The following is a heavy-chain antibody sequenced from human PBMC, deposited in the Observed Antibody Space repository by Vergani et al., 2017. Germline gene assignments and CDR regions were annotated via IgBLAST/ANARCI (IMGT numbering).Heavy chain of an antibody. CDR2: IIPIFGTA. V-gene: IGHV1-69*01. Sequence: QVQLVQSGAEVKKPGASVKVSCKASGYTFTGYYMHWVRQAPGQGLEWMGGIIPIFGTANYAQKFQGRVTITADESTSTAYMELSSLRSEDTAVYYCARGGGYADYWGQGTLVTVSS. J-gene: IGHJ4*02. D-gene: IGHD5-12*01. CDR3: ARGGGYADY. CDR1: GYTFTGYY.